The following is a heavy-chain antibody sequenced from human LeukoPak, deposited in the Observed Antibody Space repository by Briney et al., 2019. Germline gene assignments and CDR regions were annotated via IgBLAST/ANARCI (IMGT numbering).Heavy chain of an antibody. J-gene: IGHJ4*02. V-gene: IGHV3-21*01. Sequence: GGSLRLSCAASGFTFSHYSMNWVRQAPGKGLEWVSSISTSSSYIYYADSVKGRFTVSRNNAKNSLYLQMDSLRAEDTAVYYCARVFSGTYLNYHHFDYWGQGTLVTVSS. CDR2: ISTSSSYI. CDR3: ARVFSGTYLNYHHFDY. D-gene: IGHD1-26*01. CDR1: GFTFSHYS.